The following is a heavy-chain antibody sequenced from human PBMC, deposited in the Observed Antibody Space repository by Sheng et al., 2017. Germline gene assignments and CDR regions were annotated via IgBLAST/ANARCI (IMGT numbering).Heavy chain of an antibody. Sequence: EVQLVESGGGLVQPGGSLRLSCAASGFTFSSYWMSWVRQAPGKGLEWVANIKQDGSEKYYVDSVKGRFTISRDNAKNSLYLQMNSLRAEDTAVYYCARDEKGVAAAPYYYYYYYMDVWAKGPRSP. D-gene: IGHD6-13*01. V-gene: IGHV3-7*01. CDR2: IKQDGSEK. CDR1: GFTFSSYW. J-gene: IGHJ6*03. CDR3: ARDEKGVAAAPYYYYYYYMDV.